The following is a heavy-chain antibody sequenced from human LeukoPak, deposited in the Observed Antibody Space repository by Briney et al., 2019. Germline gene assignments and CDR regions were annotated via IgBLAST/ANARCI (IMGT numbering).Heavy chain of an antibody. D-gene: IGHD3-3*01. J-gene: IGHJ4*02. CDR3: ARVGFLEWLSLDY. CDR2: ISSSYI. V-gene: IGHV3-21*01. CDR1: GFTFSSYS. Sequence: GGSLRLSCAASGFTFSSYSMNWVRQAPGKGLEWVSSISSSYIYYADSVQGRFTISRDNAKNSLYLQMNSLRAEDTAVYYCARVGFLEWLSLDYWGQGTLVTVSS.